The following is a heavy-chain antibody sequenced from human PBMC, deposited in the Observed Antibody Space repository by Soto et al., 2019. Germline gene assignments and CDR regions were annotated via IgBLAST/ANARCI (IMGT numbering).Heavy chain of an antibody. CDR1: GYTFTSYG. CDR3: ARDSPGQQRVPSHIYYYYGMDV. Sequence: ASVKVSCKASGYTFTSYGISWVRQAPGQGLEWMGWISAYNGNTNYAQKLQGRVTMTTDTSTSTAYMELRSLRSDDTAVYYCARDSPGQQRVPSHIYYYYGMDVWGRGTTVTVSS. J-gene: IGHJ6*02. D-gene: IGHD6-13*01. CDR2: ISAYNGNT. V-gene: IGHV1-18*04.